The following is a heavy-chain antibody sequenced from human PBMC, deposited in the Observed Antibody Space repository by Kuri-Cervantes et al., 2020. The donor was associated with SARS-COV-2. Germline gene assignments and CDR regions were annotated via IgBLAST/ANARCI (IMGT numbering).Heavy chain of an antibody. V-gene: IGHV3-49*04. Sequence: GESLKISCTSSGFTFGDYAINWVRQAPGKGLQWVGLIRSKGNGETTDFAASVKGRFTISRDDSKTIAYLQMNSLQTEDTAVYFCTRGLSGGTYFDHWGQGTLVTVSS. CDR1: GFTFGDYA. J-gene: IGHJ4*02. CDR2: IRSKGNGETT. CDR3: TRGLSGGTYFDH. D-gene: IGHD2-15*01.